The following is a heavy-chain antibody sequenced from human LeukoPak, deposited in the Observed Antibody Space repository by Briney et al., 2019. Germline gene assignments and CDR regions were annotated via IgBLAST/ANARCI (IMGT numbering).Heavy chain of an antibody. Sequence: QPGGSLRLSCAASGITFNIYAMSWVRQAPGKGLEWVSTMSGSGGSTYYADSVKGRFSVSRDNSKNTVYMQMNSLRAADTAVYYCAKDDGRWGFDYWGQGTLVTVSS. CDR3: AKDDGRWGFDY. J-gene: IGHJ4*02. V-gene: IGHV3-23*01. CDR2: MSGSGGST. CDR1: GITFNIYA. D-gene: IGHD5-24*01.